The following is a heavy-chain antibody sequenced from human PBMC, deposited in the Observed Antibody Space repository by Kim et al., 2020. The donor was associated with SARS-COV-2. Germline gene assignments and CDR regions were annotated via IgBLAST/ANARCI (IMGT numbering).Heavy chain of an antibody. CDR3: ARSYSGSYSSPFDY. CDR2: ISYDGSNK. CDR1: GFTFSSYA. D-gene: IGHD1-26*01. Sequence: GSLRLSCAASGFTFSSYAMHWVRQAPGKGLEWVAVISYDGSNKYYADSVKGRFTISRDNSKNTLYLQMNSLRAEDTAVYYCARSYSGSYSSPFDYWGQGTLVTVSS. V-gene: IGHV3-30*04. J-gene: IGHJ4*02.